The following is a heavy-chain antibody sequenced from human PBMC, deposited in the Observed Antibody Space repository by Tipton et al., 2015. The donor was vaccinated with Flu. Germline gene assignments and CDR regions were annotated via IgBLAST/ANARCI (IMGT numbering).Heavy chain of an antibody. J-gene: IGHJ3*02. CDR1: GDSISNYY. Sequence: TLSLTCTVSGDSISNYYWGWIRQPAGKGLQWIGRIYTSGSTDYNPSLKSRVSISLDTSKKQFSPKLTSVTAADAAVYYCARGPTVVTPVYAFDIWGQGTMVTVSS. V-gene: IGHV4-4*07. CDR3: ARGPTVVTPVYAFDI. D-gene: IGHD4-23*01. CDR2: IYTSGST.